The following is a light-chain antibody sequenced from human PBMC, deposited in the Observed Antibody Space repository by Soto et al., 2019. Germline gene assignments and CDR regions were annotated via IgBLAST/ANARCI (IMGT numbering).Light chain of an antibody. CDR3: QQYSNWYT. V-gene: IGKV3-15*01. CDR1: QSVSSN. J-gene: IGKJ2*01. CDR2: GAS. Sequence: EIVMTQSPATLSVSPGERATLSCRASQSVSSNLAWYQEKPGQAPSLPIYGASTRATDIPARFSGSGSGTEFTLTISSLQSEDFAVYYCQQYSNWYTFVQGTKLEIK.